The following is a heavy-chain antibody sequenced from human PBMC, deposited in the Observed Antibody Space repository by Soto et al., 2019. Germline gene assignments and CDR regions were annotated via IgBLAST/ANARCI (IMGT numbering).Heavy chain of an antibody. D-gene: IGHD3-22*01. J-gene: IGHJ4*02. Sequence: SVKVSCKASGGSFSNHAVSWVRQAPGQGPEWMGGIIPISGTTNYAQKFQDRVTITADESMTTAYMELNSLRSEDSAVYYCARGPDRSGFYLFDYWGQGTLVTVSS. CDR2: IIPISGTT. V-gene: IGHV1-69*13. CDR1: GGSFSNHA. CDR3: ARGPDRSGFYLFDY.